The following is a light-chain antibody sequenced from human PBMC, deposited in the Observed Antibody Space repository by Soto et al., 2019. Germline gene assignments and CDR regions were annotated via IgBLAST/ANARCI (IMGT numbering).Light chain of an antibody. Sequence: QSVLTQPASVSGSPGQSMTISCTGTSIDVGGYNYVSWYQQHPGKAPKLMIYDVSNRPSGVSNRFSGSKSGNTASLTISGLQAEDEADYYCSSYTSSSTVVFGGGTKLTVL. CDR2: DVS. CDR1: SIDVGGYNY. J-gene: IGLJ2*01. CDR3: SSYTSSSTVV. V-gene: IGLV2-14*01.